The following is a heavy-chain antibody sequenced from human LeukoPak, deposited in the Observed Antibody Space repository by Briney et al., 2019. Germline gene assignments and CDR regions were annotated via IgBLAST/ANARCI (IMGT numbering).Heavy chain of an antibody. J-gene: IGHJ6*02. Sequence: SETLSLTCTVSGGSISSYYWSWIRQPAGKGLEWIGRIYTSGSTNYNPSLKSRVTMSVDTSKNQFSLKLSSVTAADTAVYYRAREGSSSGWYAHYYGMDVWGQGTTVTVSS. V-gene: IGHV4-4*07. CDR1: GGSISSYY. CDR3: AREGSSSGWYAHYYGMDV. CDR2: IYTSGST. D-gene: IGHD6-19*01.